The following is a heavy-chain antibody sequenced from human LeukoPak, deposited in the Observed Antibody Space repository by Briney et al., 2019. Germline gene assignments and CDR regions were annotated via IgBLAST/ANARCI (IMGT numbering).Heavy chain of an antibody. CDR2: INPNSGGT. V-gene: IGHV1-2*02. J-gene: IGHJ4*02. CDR1: GYTFTGYY. Sequence: ASVKVSRKASGYTFTGYYIHWVRQAPGQGLEWMGWINPNSGGTNDAQKFQGRVTMTTDTSISTAYMELSRLRSDDTAVYYCARGGWSGYSYGSEPEKYFDYWGQGTLVTVSS. CDR3: ARGGWSGYSYGSEPEKYFDY. D-gene: IGHD5-18*01.